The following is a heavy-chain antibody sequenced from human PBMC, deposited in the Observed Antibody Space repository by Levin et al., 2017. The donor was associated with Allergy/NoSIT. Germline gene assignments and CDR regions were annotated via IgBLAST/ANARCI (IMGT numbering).Heavy chain of an antibody. CDR1: GYTFTSYY. V-gene: IGHV1-46*01. Sequence: AASVKVSCKASGYTFTSYYMHWVRQAPGQGLEWMGIINPSAGSTVYAQNFQGRVTMTRDTSTSTVYMELSSLRSEDTAVYYCARDSGSQVVTMTKRLWFDPWGQGTLVTVSS. J-gene: IGHJ5*02. D-gene: IGHD2-21*02. CDR3: ARDSGSQVVTMTKRLWFDP. CDR2: INPSAGST.